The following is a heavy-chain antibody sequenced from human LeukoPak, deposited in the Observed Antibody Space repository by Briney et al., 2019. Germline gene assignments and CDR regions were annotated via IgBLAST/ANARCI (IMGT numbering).Heavy chain of an antibody. D-gene: IGHD3-10*01. J-gene: IGHJ4*02. CDR3: TKDSAL. CDR2: ISGSGGIT. V-gene: IGHV3-23*01. CDR1: GFTFNIYD. Sequence: GSLRLSCAAFGFTFNIYDMRWVRQAPGKGLEWVSSISGSGGITYYADSVKGRFTISKDNSKNTLDLHMYSLRAEDSAVYYCTKDSALWGQGTLVTVSS.